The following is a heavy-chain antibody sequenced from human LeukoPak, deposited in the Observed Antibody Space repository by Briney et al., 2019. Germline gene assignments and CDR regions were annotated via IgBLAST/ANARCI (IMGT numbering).Heavy chain of an antibody. CDR1: GFTFSSYS. CDR3: ARTTVTTAIGGFYYYYYGMDV. Sequence: PGGSLRLSCAASGFTFSSYSMNWVRQAPGKGLEWVSSISGSSSYIYYADSVKGRFTISRDNAKNSLYLQMNSLRAEDTAVYYCARTTVTTAIGGFYYYYYGMDVWGQGTTVTVSS. D-gene: IGHD4-17*01. J-gene: IGHJ6*02. V-gene: IGHV3-21*01. CDR2: ISGSSSYI.